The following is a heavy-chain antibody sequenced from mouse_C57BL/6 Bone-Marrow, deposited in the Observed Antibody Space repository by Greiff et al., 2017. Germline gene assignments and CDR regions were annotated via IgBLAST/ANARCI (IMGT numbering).Heavy chain of an antibody. J-gene: IGHJ2*01. CDR2: IYPRSGNT. Sequence: VQLQQSGAELARPGASVKLSCKASGYTFTSYGISWVKQRTGQGLEWIGEIYPRSGNTYYNEKFKGKATLTADKSSSTASMELRSLTSEDSAVYFCARGDYYVSSPYYFDYWGQGTTLTVSS. V-gene: IGHV1-81*01. D-gene: IGHD1-1*01. CDR3: ARGDYYVSSPYYFDY. CDR1: GYTFTSYG.